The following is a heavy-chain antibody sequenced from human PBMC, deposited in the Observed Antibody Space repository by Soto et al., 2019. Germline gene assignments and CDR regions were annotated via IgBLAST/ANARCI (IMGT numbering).Heavy chain of an antibody. CDR1: GGSFSGYY. CDR2: INHSGST. D-gene: IGHD2-15*01. CDR3: ARGRSGGWGWFDP. Sequence: QVQLQQWGAGLLKPSETLSLTCAVYGGSFSGYYWSWIRQPPGKGLEWIGEINHSGSTNYNPSLKSRVNLSVDTSKNQFSLKLSSVTAAATAVYYCARGRSGGWGWFDPWGQGTLVTVSS. J-gene: IGHJ5*02. V-gene: IGHV4-34*01.